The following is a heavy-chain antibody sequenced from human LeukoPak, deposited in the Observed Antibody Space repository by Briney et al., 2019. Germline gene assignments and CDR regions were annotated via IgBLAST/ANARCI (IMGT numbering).Heavy chain of an antibody. V-gene: IGHV3-23*01. CDR3: AKPMATIRSFDY. CDR2: ISSSGGST. Sequence: GGSLRLSCAASGFTFSSYAMSWVRQAPGKGLEGVSAISSSGGSTFYGDCVKGRFTLSRDNSKNTLYLQMNSLRAEDTAVYFCAKPMATIRSFDYWGQGTLVTVSS. J-gene: IGHJ4*02. D-gene: IGHD5-24*01. CDR1: GFTFSSYA.